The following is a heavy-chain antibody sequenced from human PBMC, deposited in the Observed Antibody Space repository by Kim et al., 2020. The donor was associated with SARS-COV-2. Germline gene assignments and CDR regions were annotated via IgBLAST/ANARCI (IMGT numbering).Heavy chain of an antibody. Sequence: ASVKVSCKASGYTFTGYYMHWVRQAPGQGLEWMGRINPNSGGTNYAQKFQGRVTMTRDTSISTAYMELSRLRSDDTAVYYCARVARVLRFLEWLDLGMDVWGQGTTVTVSS. CDR3: ARVARVLRFLEWLDLGMDV. D-gene: IGHD3-3*01. CDR2: INPNSGGT. V-gene: IGHV1-2*06. CDR1: GYTFTGYY. J-gene: IGHJ6*02.